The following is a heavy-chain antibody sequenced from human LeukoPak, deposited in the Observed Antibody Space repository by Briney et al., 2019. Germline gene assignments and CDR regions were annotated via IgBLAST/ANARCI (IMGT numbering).Heavy chain of an antibody. CDR3: ARDLSSGWSNFDY. Sequence: ASVKVSCKASGYTFTSYAMHWVRQAPGQRLEWMGWINAGNGNTKYSQKFQGRVTITRDTSASIAYMELSSLRSEDTAVYYCARDLSSGWSNFDYWGQGTLVTVSS. CDR2: INAGNGNT. J-gene: IGHJ4*02. CDR1: GYTFTSYA. D-gene: IGHD6-19*01. V-gene: IGHV1-3*01.